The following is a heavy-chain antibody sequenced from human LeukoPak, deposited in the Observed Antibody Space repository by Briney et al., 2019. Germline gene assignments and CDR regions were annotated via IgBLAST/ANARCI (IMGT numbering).Heavy chain of an antibody. CDR1: GYTFAGHY. D-gene: IGHD4-17*01. Sequence: ASVKVSCKTSGYTFAGHYIHWVRQAPGQGLQWMGWINPNSGDTGYSWRFQDWVTMTTDTSVRTAYLELTRLTSADTAVYYCTRDRMDGADFDYWGQGTLVTVSS. CDR3: TRDRMDGADFDY. V-gene: IGHV1-2*04. J-gene: IGHJ4*02. CDR2: INPNSGDT.